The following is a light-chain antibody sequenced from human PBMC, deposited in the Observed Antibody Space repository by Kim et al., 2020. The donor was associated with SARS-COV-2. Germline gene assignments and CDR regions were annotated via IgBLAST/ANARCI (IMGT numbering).Light chain of an antibody. CDR1: SSDVGGYNY. CDR2: DVS. CDR3: SSYTSSSTLV. Sequence: QSALTQPASVSGSPGQSITISCTGTSSDVGGYNYVSWYQQHPGKAPKLMIYDVSKRPSGVSNRFSGSKSGNTASLTISGLQAEDEADYYCSSYTSSSTLVFRGGTQLTVL. V-gene: IGLV2-14*01. J-gene: IGLJ2*01.